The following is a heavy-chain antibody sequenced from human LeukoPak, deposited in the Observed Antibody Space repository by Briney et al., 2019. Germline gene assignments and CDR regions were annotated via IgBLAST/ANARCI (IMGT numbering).Heavy chain of an antibody. Sequence: GASVKVSCKASGGTFSSYAISWVRQAPGQGLEWMGGIIPIFGTANYAQKFQGRVTITADESTSTAYMELSSLRSEDTAVYYCARGRSLFDSSGYYPNLPFDYWGQGTLVTVSS. J-gene: IGHJ4*02. CDR3: ARGRSLFDSSGYYPNLPFDY. V-gene: IGHV1-69*13. D-gene: IGHD3-22*01. CDR1: GGTFSSYA. CDR2: IIPIFGTA.